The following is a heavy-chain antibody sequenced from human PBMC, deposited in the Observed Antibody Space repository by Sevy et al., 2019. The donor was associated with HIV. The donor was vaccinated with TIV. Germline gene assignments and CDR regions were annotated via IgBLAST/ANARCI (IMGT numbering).Heavy chain of an antibody. Sequence: SETLSLTCTVSGGSISSYYWSWIRQPPGKGLEWIGYIYYSGSTNYNPSLKSRFTISVDTSKNQFSQKLSSGTAADTAVYYSARGGGIAGGTFDPWGQGTLVTVSS. CDR2: IYYSGST. V-gene: IGHV4-59*01. CDR1: GGSISSYY. CDR3: ARGGGIAGGTFDP. D-gene: IGHD6-13*01. J-gene: IGHJ5*02.